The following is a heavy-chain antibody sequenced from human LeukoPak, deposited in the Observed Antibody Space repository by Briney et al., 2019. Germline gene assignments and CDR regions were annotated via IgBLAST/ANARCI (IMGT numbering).Heavy chain of an antibody. V-gene: IGHV4-34*01. CDR3: AGTVGDFDY. CDR1: GGSFSGYY. J-gene: IGHJ4*02. Sequence: SETLSLTCAVYGGSFSGYYWSWIRQPPGKGLEWIGEINHSGSTNYNPSLKSRVTISVDTSKNQFSLKLGSVTAADTAVYYCAGTVGDFDYWGQGTLVTVSS. D-gene: IGHD4-23*01. CDR2: INHSGST.